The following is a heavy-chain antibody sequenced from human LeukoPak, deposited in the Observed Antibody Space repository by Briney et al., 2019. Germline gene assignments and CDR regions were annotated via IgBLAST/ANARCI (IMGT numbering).Heavy chain of an antibody. CDR3: ARRVAVAGRYLYYFDY. CDR2: IYPGDSDT. Sequence: GESLKISCKGSGYSFTSYWIGWVRQMPGKGLEWMGIIYPGDSDTRYSPSFQGQVTTSADKSISTAYLQWSSLKASDTAMYYCARRVAVAGRYLYYFDYWGQGTLVTVSS. D-gene: IGHD6-19*01. CDR1: GYSFTSYW. V-gene: IGHV5-51*01. J-gene: IGHJ4*02.